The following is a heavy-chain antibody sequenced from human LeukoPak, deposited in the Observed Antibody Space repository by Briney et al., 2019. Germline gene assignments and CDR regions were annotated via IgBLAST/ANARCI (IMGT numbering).Heavy chain of an antibody. Sequence: GSLRLSCAASGFTFSSHGMHWVRQAPGKGLEWVAFLRSDGSNKYYADSVKGRFTISRDNSKNTLYLQMNSLRAEDTAVYYCANVYCSGGSCGWFDPWGQGTLVTVSS. CDR3: ANVYCSGGSCGWFDP. CDR2: LRSDGSNK. V-gene: IGHV3-30*02. J-gene: IGHJ5*02. D-gene: IGHD2-15*01. CDR1: GFTFSSHG.